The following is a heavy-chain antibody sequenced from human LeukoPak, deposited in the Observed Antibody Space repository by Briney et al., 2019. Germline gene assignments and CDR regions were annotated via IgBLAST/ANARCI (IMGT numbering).Heavy chain of an antibody. CDR1: GFTFSGFA. V-gene: IGHV3-23*01. Sequence: GGSLRLSCAASGFTFSGFAMSWVRRTPGKGLEWVSGISGSGDNTLYADSVKGPFTISRDNSKNTLYLEMNSLRAEDTAIYYCAKMKGHPLPKYYMDVWGQGTTVTVSS. CDR2: ISGSGDNT. J-gene: IGHJ6*01. D-gene: IGHD1-26*01. CDR3: AKMKGHPLPKYYMDV.